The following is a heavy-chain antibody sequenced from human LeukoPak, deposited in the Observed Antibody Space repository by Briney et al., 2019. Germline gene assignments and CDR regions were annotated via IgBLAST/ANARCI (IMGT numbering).Heavy chain of an antibody. Sequence: GASVKVSCKASVYIFTNYGIGWVRQAPGQGLEWMGWISAYNGNTNCAQKFQGRVTMTTDTSTSTAYLELRSLRSDDTAVYYCTSQRKYWGQGTLVTVSS. D-gene: IGHD1-1*01. CDR3: TSQRKY. CDR2: ISAYNGNT. V-gene: IGHV1-18*01. J-gene: IGHJ4*02. CDR1: VYIFTNYG.